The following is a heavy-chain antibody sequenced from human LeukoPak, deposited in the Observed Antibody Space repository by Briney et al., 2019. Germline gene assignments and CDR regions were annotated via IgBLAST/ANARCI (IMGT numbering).Heavy chain of an antibody. V-gene: IGHV4-34*01. CDR1: GGSFSGYY. CDR3: ARVVRTYSSSWYDYYYYYYMDV. CDR2: INHSGST. D-gene: IGHD6-13*01. Sequence: PSETLSLTCAVYGGSFSGYYWSWIRQPPGKGLEWIGEINHSGSTNYNPSLKSRVTISVDTSKNQFSLKLSSVTAADTAVYYCARVVRTYSSSWYDYYYYYYMDVWGKGTTVTVSS. J-gene: IGHJ6*03.